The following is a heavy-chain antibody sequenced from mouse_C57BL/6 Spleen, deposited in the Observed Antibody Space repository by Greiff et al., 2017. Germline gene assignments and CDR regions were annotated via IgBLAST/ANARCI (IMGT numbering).Heavy chain of an antibody. D-gene: IGHD4-1*01. V-gene: IGHV1-7*01. CDR2: INPSSGYT. Sequence: VQVVESGAELAKPGASVKLSCKASGYTFTSYWMHWVKQRPGQGLEWIGYINPSSGYTKYNQKFKDKATLTADKSSSTAYMQLSSLTYKDSAVFVCARREEYWDSKAMGYWGQGTSLTVSS. J-gene: IGHJ4*01. CDR1: GYTFTSYW. CDR3: ARREEYWDSKAMGY.